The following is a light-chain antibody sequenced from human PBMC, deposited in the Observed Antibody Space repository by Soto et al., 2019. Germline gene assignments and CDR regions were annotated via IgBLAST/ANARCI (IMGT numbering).Light chain of an antibody. CDR1: QSLSSY. Sequence: EIVMTQSPATLSVSPGERATVSCTSSQSLSSYLAWYQQKPGQAPRLLIYDASNRATGIPARFSGSGSGTDFTLTISSLEPEDFAVYYCQQRSNWPPITFGQGTRLEI. V-gene: IGKV3-11*01. CDR2: DAS. CDR3: QQRSNWPPIT. J-gene: IGKJ5*01.